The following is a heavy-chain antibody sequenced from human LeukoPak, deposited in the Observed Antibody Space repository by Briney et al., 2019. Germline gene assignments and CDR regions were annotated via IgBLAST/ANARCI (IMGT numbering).Heavy chain of an antibody. D-gene: IGHD1-26*01. V-gene: IGHV7-4-1*02. CDR3: AKDQRWESPHYLDS. CDR1: GYTFTTFP. CDR2: INTNTGNP. Sequence: ASVKVSCKASGYTFTTFPLNWVRQAPGQGLEWMGWINTNTGNPTYAQGFTGRFVFSLDTSVNTAYLQISSLKAEDTAVYYCAKDQRWESPHYLDSWGQGTLVTVSS. J-gene: IGHJ4*02.